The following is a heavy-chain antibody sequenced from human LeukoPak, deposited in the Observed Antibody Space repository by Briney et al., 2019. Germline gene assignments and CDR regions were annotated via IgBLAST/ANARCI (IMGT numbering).Heavy chain of an antibody. J-gene: IGHJ3*02. D-gene: IGHD3-10*01. CDR2: ISSSSSYI. CDR3: ARVSLSHGFDI. V-gene: IGHV3-21*01. CDR1: GFTFSSYS. Sequence: GGSLRLSCAASGFTFSSYSMNWVRQAPGKGLEWVSSISSSSSYIYYADSVKGRFTISRDNAKNSLYLQMNSLRAEDTAVYYCARVSLSHGFDIWGQGTLVTVSS.